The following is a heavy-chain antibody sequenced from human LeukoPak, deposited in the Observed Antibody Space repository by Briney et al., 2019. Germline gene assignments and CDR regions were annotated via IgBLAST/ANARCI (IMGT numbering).Heavy chain of an antibody. CDR1: GGSISSSSYY. CDR3: ARDSQQWPRDFDY. D-gene: IGHD6-19*01. CDR2: IYYSGST. J-gene: IGHJ4*02. Sequence: SETLSLTCTVSGGSISSSSYYWGWIRQPPGKGLEWIGSIYYSGSTYYNPSLKSRVIISVDTSKNQFSLKLSSVTAADTAVYYCARDSQQWPRDFDYWGQGTLVTVSS. V-gene: IGHV4-39*07.